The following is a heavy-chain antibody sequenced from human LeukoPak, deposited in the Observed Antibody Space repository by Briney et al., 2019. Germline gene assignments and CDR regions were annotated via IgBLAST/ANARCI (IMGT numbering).Heavy chain of an antibody. CDR3: ATRDYYDSRGYYYYFDY. D-gene: IGHD3-22*01. CDR1: GFTFNNYA. J-gene: IGHJ4*02. V-gene: IGHV3-23*01. Sequence: HPGGSLRLSCAASGFTFNNYAMSWVRQAPGKGLEWVSGISGSGGSTYYADSVKGRFTISRDNSKNTVYLQMNSLRAEDTAVYYCATRDYYDSRGYYYYFDYWGQGTLVTVSS. CDR2: ISGSGGST.